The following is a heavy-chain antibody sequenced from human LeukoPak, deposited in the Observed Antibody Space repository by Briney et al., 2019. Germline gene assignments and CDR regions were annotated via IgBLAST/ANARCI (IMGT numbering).Heavy chain of an antibody. CDR1: GFIFSGAW. CDR2: IKSKNNGGTT. CDR3: MTLYVDYAR. Sequence: GGSLRLSCAASGFIFSGAWLSWVRQAPGKGLEWVGRIKSKNNGGTTDYAAPVNGRFSISQDDSKNTLYLQMHSLKTEDTGVYYCMTLYVDYARWGQGTLVTVSS. V-gene: IGHV3-15*01. D-gene: IGHD4-17*01. J-gene: IGHJ4*02.